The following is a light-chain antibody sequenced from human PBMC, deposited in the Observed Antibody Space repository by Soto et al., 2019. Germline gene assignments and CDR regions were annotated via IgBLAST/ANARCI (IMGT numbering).Light chain of an antibody. J-gene: IGKJ1*01. Sequence: EIVMTQSPATLSVSPGERATLSCRASQSVSSNLAWYQQKPGHAPSLLIYGASTRATGIPARFIGSGSGTEFTLTISSLQSEDFAVYYCQQYNNWPGTFGQGTKVEIK. CDR3: QQYNNWPGT. CDR2: GAS. V-gene: IGKV3-15*01. CDR1: QSVSSN.